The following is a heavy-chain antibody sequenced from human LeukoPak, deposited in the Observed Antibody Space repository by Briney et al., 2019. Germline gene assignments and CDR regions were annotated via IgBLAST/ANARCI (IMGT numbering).Heavy chain of an antibody. CDR1: GFTFGDYA. CDR3: SRAIGVVVGTWYFDY. Sequence: GSLRLSCTASGFTFGDYALSWFRQVPGKGPEWVGFLTSKAYGETSHFAAFVQGRFTMSRDDSQSIAYLQMNSLKIEDTGVYHRSRAIGVVVGTWYFDYWGQGALVTVSS. J-gene: IGHJ4*02. D-gene: IGHD3-22*01. CDR2: LTSKAYGETS. V-gene: IGHV3-49*03.